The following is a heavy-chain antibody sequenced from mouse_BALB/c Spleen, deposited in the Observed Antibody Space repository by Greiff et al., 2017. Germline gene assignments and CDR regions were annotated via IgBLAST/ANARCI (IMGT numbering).Heavy chain of an antibody. J-gene: IGHJ3*01. CDR1: GFNIKDYY. V-gene: IGHV14-4*02. CDR2: IDPENGDT. Sequence: VQLQQSGAELVRPGASVKLSCTASGFNIKDYYMHWVKQRPEQGLEWIGWIDPENGDTEYAPKFQGKATMTADTSSNTAYLQLSSLTSEDTAVYYCNGASMVKSWFAYWGQGTLVTVSA. D-gene: IGHD2-10*02. CDR3: NGASMVKSWFAY.